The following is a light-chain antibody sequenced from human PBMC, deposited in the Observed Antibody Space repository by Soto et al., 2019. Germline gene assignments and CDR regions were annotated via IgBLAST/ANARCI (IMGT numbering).Light chain of an antibody. CDR1: SSDVGAYNY. J-gene: IGLJ1*01. CDR3: SSYTSSSTYV. CDR2: DVS. Sequence: QSALTQAASVSGSPGQSIAISCTGTSSDVGAYNYVSWYQQHPGKAPKLLIYDVSNRPSGVSDRFSGSKSGNTASLTISGLQADDEAYYYCSSYTSSSTYVFGTRTKVTVL. V-gene: IGLV2-14*01.